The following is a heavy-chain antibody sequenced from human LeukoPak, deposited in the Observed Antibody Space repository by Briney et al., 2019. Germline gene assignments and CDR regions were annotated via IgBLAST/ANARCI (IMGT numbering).Heavy chain of an antibody. D-gene: IGHD1-26*01. V-gene: IGHV4-34*01. CDR1: GGSFSGYY. Sequence: SETLSLTCAVYGGSFSGYYWSWIRQPPGKGLEWIGEINHSGSTNYNPSLKSRVTISVDTSKNQFSLKPSSVTAADTAVYYCARGRPIVGAIPVRFDYWGQGTLVTVSS. CDR2: INHSGST. CDR3: ARGRPIVGAIPVRFDY. J-gene: IGHJ4*02.